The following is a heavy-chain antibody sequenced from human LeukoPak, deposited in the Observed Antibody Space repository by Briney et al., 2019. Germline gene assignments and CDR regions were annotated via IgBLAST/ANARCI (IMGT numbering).Heavy chain of an antibody. D-gene: IGHD4-17*01. CDR2: IHGSGDRT. CDR3: AKDQGNDYGDQLHF. J-gene: IGHJ4*02. Sequence: GGSLRLSCAASGFTVSSNYMSWVRQAPGKGLEWVSAIHGSGDRTYYADSVKGRFTISRDNSKNRVYLQMNSLRAEDTAVYYCAKDQGNDYGDQLHFWGQGTLVTVSS. V-gene: IGHV3-23*01. CDR1: GFTVSSNY.